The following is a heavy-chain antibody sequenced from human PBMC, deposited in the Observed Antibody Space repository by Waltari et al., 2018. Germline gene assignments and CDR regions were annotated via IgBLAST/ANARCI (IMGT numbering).Heavy chain of an antibody. CDR2: IYYSGST. J-gene: IGHJ4*02. Sequence: QLQLQESGPGLVKPSETPSFTCTVSGGSISSSSYYWGWIRQPPGKGLEWIGSIYYSGSTYYTPSLKSRVTISVDTSKNQFSLKLSSVTAADTAVYYCATKRESSASGFDYWGQGTLVTVSS. CDR3: ATKRESSASGFDY. D-gene: IGHD6-19*01. CDR1: GGSISSSSYY. V-gene: IGHV4-39*05.